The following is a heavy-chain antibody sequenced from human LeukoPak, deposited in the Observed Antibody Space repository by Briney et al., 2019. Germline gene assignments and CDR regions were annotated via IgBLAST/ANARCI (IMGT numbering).Heavy chain of an antibody. D-gene: IGHD3-3*01. CDR3: ACGFWLDY. V-gene: IGHV4-34*01. Sequence: SETLSLPCAVYGVSFSGYYWSWIRQPPGKGLEWIGEINHSGSTNYNPSLKRRVTITADTSKNQFSLKLSSVTAADTAVYYCACGFWLDYWGQGTLVTVSS. CDR1: GVSFSGYY. CDR2: INHSGST. J-gene: IGHJ4*02.